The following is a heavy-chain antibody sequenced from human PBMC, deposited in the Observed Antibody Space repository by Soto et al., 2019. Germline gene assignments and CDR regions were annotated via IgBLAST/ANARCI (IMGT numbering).Heavy chain of an antibody. D-gene: IGHD1-26*01. CDR1: GFNFSSYW. CDR2: IKQDGSEK. CDR3: ARDSGSYSDYYYGMDV. V-gene: IGHV3-7*03. Sequence: EVQLVESGGGLVQPGGSLRLSCAASGFNFSSYWMSLVRQAPGKGLEWVANIKQDGSEKYYVDSVKGRFTISRDNAKNSLYLQMNTLRAEDTAVYYCARDSGSYSDYYYGMDVWGRGTTVTVSS. J-gene: IGHJ6*02.